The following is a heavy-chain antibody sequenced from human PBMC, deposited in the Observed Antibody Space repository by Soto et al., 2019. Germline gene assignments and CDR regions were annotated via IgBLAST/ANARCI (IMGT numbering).Heavy chain of an antibody. J-gene: IGHJ6*02. D-gene: IGHD6-19*01. CDR3: ARSHSGLGYFYYGMDV. Sequence: QVQLVQSGAEVKKPGSSGKVSCTSSGGTFSSYAYSWVRQAPGQGLEWMGGIIAVVGTATYAQNFQGRLTITADEYTRTAYMELSSLRSEDTAVYYCARSHSGLGYFYYGMDVWGQGTTVTVSS. CDR1: GGTFSSYA. V-gene: IGHV1-69*01. CDR2: IIAVVGTA.